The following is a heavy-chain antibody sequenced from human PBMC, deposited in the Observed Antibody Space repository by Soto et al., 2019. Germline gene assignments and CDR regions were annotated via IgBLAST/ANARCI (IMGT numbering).Heavy chain of an antibody. CDR2: INHSGST. CDR3: ARGAVDPMVRGVTYMGYFDY. Sequence: QVQLQQWGAGLLKPSETLSLTCAVYGGSFSGYYWSWIRQPPGKGLEWIGEINHSGSTNYNPSLKSRVTISVDTSKNQFSLKLSSVTAADTAVYYCARGAVDPMVRGVTYMGYFDYWGQGTLVTVSS. CDR1: GGSFSGYY. D-gene: IGHD3-10*01. V-gene: IGHV4-34*01. J-gene: IGHJ4*02.